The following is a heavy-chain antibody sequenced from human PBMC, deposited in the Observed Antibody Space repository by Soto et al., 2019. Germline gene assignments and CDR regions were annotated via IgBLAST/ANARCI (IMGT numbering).Heavy chain of an antibody. Sequence: ASVKVSCKASGFTFTSSAMQWVRQARGQRLEWIGWIVVGSGNTNYAQKFQERVTITRDMSTSTAYMELSSLRSEDTAVYYCAALIEKYQLRREGAFDIWGQGTMVTVSS. V-gene: IGHV1-58*02. CDR1: GFTFTSSA. D-gene: IGHD2-2*01. CDR3: AALIEKYQLRREGAFDI. J-gene: IGHJ3*02. CDR2: IVVGSGNT.